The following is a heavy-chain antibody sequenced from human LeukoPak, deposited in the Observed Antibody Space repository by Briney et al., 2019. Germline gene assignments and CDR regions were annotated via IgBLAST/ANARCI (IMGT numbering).Heavy chain of an antibody. D-gene: IGHD3-22*01. CDR2: INHSGST. J-gene: IGHJ4*02. V-gene: IGHV4-34*01. CDR3: ADYYYDSSGYHDY. Sequence: SETLSLTCAVYGGSFSGYYWSWIRQPPGKGLEWIGEINHSGSTNYNPSLKSRVTISVDTSKNQFSLKLSSVTAADTAVYYCADYYYDSSGYHDYWGQGTLVTVSS. CDR1: GGSFSGYY.